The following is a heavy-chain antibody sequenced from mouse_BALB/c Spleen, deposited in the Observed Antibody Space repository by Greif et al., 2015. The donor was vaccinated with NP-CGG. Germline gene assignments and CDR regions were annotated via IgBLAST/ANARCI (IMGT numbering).Heavy chain of an antibody. CDR1: GYTFTSYY. V-gene: IGHV1S81*02. CDR3: TRTDYYGPHMDY. J-gene: IGHJ2*01. CDR2: INPSNGGT. D-gene: IGHD1-1*01. Sequence: VQLQQSGAELVKPGASVKLSCKASGYTFTSYYMCWVKQRPGQGLEWIGEINPSNGGTNFNEKFKGKATLTVDKSSSTTYMQLSSLTSEDSAVYYCTRTDYYGPHMDYWGQGTALTVSS.